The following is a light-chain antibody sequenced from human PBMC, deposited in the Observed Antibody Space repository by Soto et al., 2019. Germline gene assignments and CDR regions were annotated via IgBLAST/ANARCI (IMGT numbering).Light chain of an antibody. Sequence: VMTQSTATLSLSPGERATLSCRASQSVSGNFLAWYQEKLGQAPRLLIYGASKRATGIPDRFSGSGSGTDFTLTISRLEPEDFAVYYCRQYGTSLGFPVGGGTKVAIK. J-gene: IGKJ4*01. CDR1: QSVSGNF. CDR3: RQYGTSLGFP. V-gene: IGKV3-20*01. CDR2: GAS.